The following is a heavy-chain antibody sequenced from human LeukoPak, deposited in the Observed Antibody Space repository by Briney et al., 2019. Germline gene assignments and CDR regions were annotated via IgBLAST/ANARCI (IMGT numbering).Heavy chain of an antibody. CDR2: IYYTGST. Sequence: PSETLSLTCTVAGGSISSSSYYWGWIRQPPGKGLEWIASIYYTGSTYYNPSLKSRVTISVDTSKNQFSLKLSSVTAADTAVYYCATVADYGGNSKYFAYWGQGTLVTVSS. CDR1: GGSISSSSYY. D-gene: IGHD4-23*01. J-gene: IGHJ4*02. V-gene: IGHV4-39*01. CDR3: ATVADYGGNSKYFAY.